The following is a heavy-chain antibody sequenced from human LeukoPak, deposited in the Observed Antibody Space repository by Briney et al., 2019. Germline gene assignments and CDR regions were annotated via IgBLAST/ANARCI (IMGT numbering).Heavy chain of an antibody. Sequence: ASVKVSCKASGYTFTSYDINWVRQAHGQGLECMGLMTPNIANTRHPQNFQGRVTMTRNTSIRTAYMELISLRSKDPALYFCARGRYGDYYVCGKGTTVTVSS. V-gene: IGHV1-8*01. CDR2: MTPNIANT. D-gene: IGHD4-17*01. CDR1: GYTFTSYD. CDR3: ARGRYGDYYV. J-gene: IGHJ6*04.